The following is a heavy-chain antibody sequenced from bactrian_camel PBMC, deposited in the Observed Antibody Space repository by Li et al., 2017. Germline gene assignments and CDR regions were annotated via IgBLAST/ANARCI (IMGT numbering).Heavy chain of an antibody. CDR1: GFTFSSYG. Sequence: VQLVESGGGLVQPGGSLRVSCEASGFTFSSYGMSWVRQASGKGLEWVSSISMDGSMTFYADSLKGRFTISRDNAKNTLYLQMTSLKPEDTAMYYCAAGRACAYISDGYLAGLNYWGQGTQVTV. D-gene: IGHD2*01. CDR3: AAGRACAYISDGYLAGLNY. V-gene: IGHV3S40*01. CDR2: ISMDGSMT. J-gene: IGHJ4*01.